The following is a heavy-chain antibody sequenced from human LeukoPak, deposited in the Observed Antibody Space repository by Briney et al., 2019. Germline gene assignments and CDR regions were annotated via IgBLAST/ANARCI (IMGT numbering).Heavy chain of an antibody. CDR3: ARDGGYSYGLGWFDP. V-gene: IGHV4-61*02. Sequence: SETLSLTCTVSGGSISSGSYYWSWIRQPAGKGLEWIGRIYTSGSTNYNPSLKSRVTISVDTSKTQFSLKLSSVTAADTAVHYCARDGGYSYGLGWFDPWGQGTLVTVSS. CDR2: IYTSGST. D-gene: IGHD5-18*01. CDR1: GGSISSGSYY. J-gene: IGHJ5*02.